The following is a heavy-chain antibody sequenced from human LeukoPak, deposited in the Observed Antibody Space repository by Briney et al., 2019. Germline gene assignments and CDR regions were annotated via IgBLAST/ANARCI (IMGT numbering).Heavy chain of an antibody. CDR2: ISGSAGST. D-gene: IGHD7-27*01. V-gene: IGHV3-23*01. CDR1: GLNFGTYA. CDR3: ARDGEPRYWGSGYYYGMDV. Sequence: PGGSLRLSCAASGLNFGTYAMNWVRQAPGKGLEWVSSISGSAGSTYYADSVKGRFTISRDNSKNTLSLQMNSLRADDTAVYYCARDGEPRYWGSGYYYGMDVWGQGATVTVSS. J-gene: IGHJ6*02.